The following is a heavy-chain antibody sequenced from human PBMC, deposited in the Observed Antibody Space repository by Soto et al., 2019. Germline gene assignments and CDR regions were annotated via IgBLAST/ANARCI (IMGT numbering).Heavy chain of an antibody. Sequence: QVQLVQSGAEVKKPGASVKVSCKASGGTFSSYAISWVRQAPGQGLEWMGGIIPIFGTANYAQKFQGRVTITADESTSTAHMELSSLRSGDTAVYYCARDHGGTRDGYNYPEYWGQGTLVTVSS. CDR1: GGTFSSYA. CDR2: IIPIFGTA. CDR3: ARDHGGTRDGYNYPEY. J-gene: IGHJ4*02. V-gene: IGHV1-69*12. D-gene: IGHD5-12*01.